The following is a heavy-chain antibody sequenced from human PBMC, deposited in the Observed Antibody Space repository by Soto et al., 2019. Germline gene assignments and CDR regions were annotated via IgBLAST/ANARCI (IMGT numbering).Heavy chain of an antibody. J-gene: IGHJ4*02. CDR3: ARGRYGDY. D-gene: IGHD1-1*01. V-gene: IGHV1-18*01. CDR2: ISAHNDNT. CDR1: GYTFTSYG. Sequence: QVHLVQSGAEVRKPGASVKVSCKGSGYTFTSYGIAWVRQAPGQGLEGKGWISAHNDNTNYAQKVQGRVTVTRDTSTSTAYMELRNLRSDDTAVYYCARGRYGDYWGQGALVTVSS.